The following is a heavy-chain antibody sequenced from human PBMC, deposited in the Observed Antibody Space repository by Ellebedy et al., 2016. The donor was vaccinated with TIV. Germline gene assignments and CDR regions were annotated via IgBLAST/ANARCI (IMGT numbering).Heavy chain of an antibody. CDR3: ARYSGSYGGYDY. D-gene: IGHD1-26*01. V-gene: IGHV5-10-1*01. Sequence: GESLKISCKGSGYSFSTFWVIWVRQRPGKGLESMGRIDPSDSYTNYSPSFQGHVTMSADTSISTAYLEWSSLKASDTAIYYSARYSGSYGGYDYWGQGTLVTVSS. J-gene: IGHJ4*02. CDR2: IDPSDSYT. CDR1: GYSFSTFW.